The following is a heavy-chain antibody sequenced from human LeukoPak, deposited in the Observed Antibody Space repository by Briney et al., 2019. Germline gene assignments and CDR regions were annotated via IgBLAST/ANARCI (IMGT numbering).Heavy chain of an antibody. CDR2: ISWNSGSI. V-gene: IGHV3-9*01. J-gene: IGHJ2*01. CDR3: AKKCSCPYWYFDL. Sequence: HTGRSLRLSCAASGFTFDDYAMHWVRQAPGKGLEWVSGISWNSGSIGYADSVKGRFTISRDNAKNSLYLQMNSLRAEDTALYYCAKKCSCPYWYFDLWGRGTLVTVSS. D-gene: IGHD2-2*01. CDR1: GFTFDDYA.